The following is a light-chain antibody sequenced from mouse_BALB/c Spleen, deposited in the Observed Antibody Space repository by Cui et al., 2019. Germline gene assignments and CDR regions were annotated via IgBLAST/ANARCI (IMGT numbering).Light chain of an antibody. J-gene: IGKJ1*01. CDR3: QQGYSYHLT. Sequence: DISTNQSTSRLYVTLGCTTTMSLLASQNINNWLSWYQQKPGNIPKLLIYKASNLHSGVPSRFSGSGSGTGFTLTISSLQAEDLAAYYCQQGYSYHLTFGAGTKLEIK. V-gene: IGKV10-94*04. CDR1: QNINNW. CDR2: KAS.